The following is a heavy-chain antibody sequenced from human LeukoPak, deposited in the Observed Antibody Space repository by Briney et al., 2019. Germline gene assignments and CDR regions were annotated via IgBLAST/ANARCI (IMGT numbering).Heavy chain of an antibody. D-gene: IGHD1-1*01. V-gene: IGHV3-11*06. J-gene: IGHJ4*02. Sequence: GGSLRLSCAASGFTFSEYYMSWIRQAPGKGLEWVSYISSSSSYTKYGDSVKGRFTISRDNAKNSLYLQVNSLRAEDTAVYYCARGTGTTAYFDYWGQGTLVAVSS. CDR1: GFTFSEYY. CDR3: ARGTGTTAYFDY. CDR2: ISSSSSYT.